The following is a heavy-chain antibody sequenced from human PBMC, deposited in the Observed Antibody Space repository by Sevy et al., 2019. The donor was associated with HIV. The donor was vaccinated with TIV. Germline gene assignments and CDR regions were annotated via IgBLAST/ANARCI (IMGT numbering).Heavy chain of an antibody. Sequence: GGSPRLSCASSGITFSESLMSWVRQAPGKGLEWVASIKQDGSQKYYVDSVKGRFSISRDNAKNSLYLQMNGLRGDDTALYYCARVFSGSAPGFDYWGQGTLVTVSS. CDR1: GITFSESL. CDR3: ARVFSGSAPGFDY. CDR2: IKQDGSQK. D-gene: IGHD6-19*01. J-gene: IGHJ4*02. V-gene: IGHV3-7*01.